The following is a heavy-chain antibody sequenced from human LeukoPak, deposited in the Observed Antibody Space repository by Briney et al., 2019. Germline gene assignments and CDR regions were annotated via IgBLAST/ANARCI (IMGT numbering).Heavy chain of an antibody. V-gene: IGHV4-34*01. CDR2: INHSGST. J-gene: IGHJ4*02. Sequence: SETLSLTCAVYGGSFSGYYWSWIRQPPGKGLEWIGEINHSGSTNYNPSLKSRVTISVDTSKNQFSLKLSSVTAADTAVYYCARGPAGYDILTGYYPFDYWGQGTLVTVSS. CDR1: GGSFSGYY. CDR3: ARGPAGYDILTGYYPFDY. D-gene: IGHD3-9*01.